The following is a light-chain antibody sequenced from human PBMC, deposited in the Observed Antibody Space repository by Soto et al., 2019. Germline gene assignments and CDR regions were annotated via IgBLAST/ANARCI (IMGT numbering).Light chain of an antibody. CDR3: HQYNDLPLWT. J-gene: IGKJ1*01. V-gene: IGKV3D-7*01. CDR1: ERIYSAY. CDR2: GAS. Sequence: VLTRAPVPLSLSPGERATLSCRASERIYSAYLGRYQQKPGQAPRLLIYGASTRATGIPARFSVSGSGTEFTLTISSLQSQAFPVYYCHQYNDLPLWTFAQGTMVDIK.